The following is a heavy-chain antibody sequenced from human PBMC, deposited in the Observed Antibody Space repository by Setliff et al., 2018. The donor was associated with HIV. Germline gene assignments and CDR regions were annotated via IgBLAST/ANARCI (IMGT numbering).Heavy chain of an antibody. CDR2: MNPSGGST. J-gene: IGHJ6*03. CDR1: EYTFTNYY. CDR3: ARGSSSIFGVLVLLPHSYYYMDV. V-gene: IGHV1-46*01. D-gene: IGHD3-3*01. Sequence: VASVKVSCKASEYTFTNYYIHWVRQGPGQGLEWVGIMNPSGGSTTYAQKLQDRVTMTRDTSTSTGYMELRSLRSEDTAVYYCARGSSSIFGVLVLLPHSYYYMDVWGKGTTVTVSS.